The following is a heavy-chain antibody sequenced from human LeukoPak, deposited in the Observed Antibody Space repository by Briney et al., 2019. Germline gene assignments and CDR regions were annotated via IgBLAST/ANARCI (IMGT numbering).Heavy chain of an antibody. D-gene: IGHD3-10*01. CDR2: ISGYNGNT. CDR1: DYTFTSYG. Sequence: ASVKVSCKASDYTFTSYGISWVRQAPGQGLEWMGWISGYNGNTHYAQNLQDRVTMTTDTSASTAYMELRSLRSDDTAVYYCARSYYYGSGSRPLDFWGQGTLVTVSS. CDR3: ARSYYYGSGSRPLDF. V-gene: IGHV1-18*01. J-gene: IGHJ4*02.